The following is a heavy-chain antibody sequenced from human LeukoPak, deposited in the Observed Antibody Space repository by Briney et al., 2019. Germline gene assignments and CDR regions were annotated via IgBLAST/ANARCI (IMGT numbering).Heavy chain of an antibody. V-gene: IGHV4/OR15-8*02. CDR3: ARDRFYYDTSGLTHDAFDI. Sequence: SELLSLTCAVSCVSISTSAWWICVGQPPGQGLEWSGEIHRDGRTRYNSSLTSRVTMSMDYSKNQFSLNVRFVTAADTAIYYCARDRFYYDTSGLTHDAFDIWGQGTMVTVSS. CDR1: CVSISTSAW. CDR2: IHRDGRT. J-gene: IGHJ3*02. D-gene: IGHD3-22*01.